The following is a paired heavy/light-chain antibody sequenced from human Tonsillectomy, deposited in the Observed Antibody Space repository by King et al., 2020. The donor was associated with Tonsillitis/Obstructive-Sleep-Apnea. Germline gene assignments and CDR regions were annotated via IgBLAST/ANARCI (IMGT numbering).Heavy chain of an antibody. V-gene: IGHV1-69*14. CDR1: GGSFSNYG. CDR2: IIPIFGIT. Sequence: QVQLVQSGAEVKKPGSAVNVSCVVSGGSFSNYGFTWVRQAPGQGLEWVGGIIPIFGITKHGQKFQGRVTVSADKSTTTAFMELRRLRPEDTAVYYCARARRYCHGPSCNGDFIDWFDPWGQGTLVTVSS. J-gene: IGHJ5*02. CDR3: ARARRYCHGPSCNGDFIDWFDP. D-gene: IGHD2-15*01.
Light chain of an antibody. Sequence: QSVLTQPPSVSAAPGQKVTISCSGSSSNIGNHSVSWYQQLPGTAPKLLIYENNERPSGIPDRVSASKSGTSATLGITGLQTGDEADYYCGTWDGSLSAYVFGTGTKVTVL. CDR2: ENN. CDR1: SSNIGNHS. CDR3: GTWDGSLSAYV. J-gene: IGLJ1*01. V-gene: IGLV1-51*02.